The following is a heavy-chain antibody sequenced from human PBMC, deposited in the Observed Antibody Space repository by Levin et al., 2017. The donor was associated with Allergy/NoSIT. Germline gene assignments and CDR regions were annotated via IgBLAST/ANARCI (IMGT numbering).Heavy chain of an antibody. CDR2: ISGSGGST. Sequence: PGGSLRLSCAASGFTFSSYAMSWVRQAPGKGLEWVSGISGSGGSTYYADSVKGRFTISRDNSKNTLYLQMNNLGAEDTAVYYCAKDYTSGWYYFDYWGQGTLVTVSS. V-gene: IGHV3-23*01. CDR3: AKDYTSGWYYFDY. J-gene: IGHJ4*02. D-gene: IGHD6-19*01. CDR1: GFTFSSYA.